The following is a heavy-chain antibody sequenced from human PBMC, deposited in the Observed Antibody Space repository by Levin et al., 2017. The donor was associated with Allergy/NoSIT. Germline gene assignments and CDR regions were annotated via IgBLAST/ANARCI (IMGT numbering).Heavy chain of an antibody. CDR3: ARDRPQGYYDATGFPG. Sequence: SETLSLTCSVSGDSINRGDYYWHWIRQPPGKGLEWIGYMHSSGSTNYNPSLKSRLVISRDTSKSQVSLRLRSVTADDTATYFCARDRPQGYYDATGFPGWGRGIQVVVSS. CDR1: GDSINRGDYY. D-gene: IGHD3-22*01. J-gene: IGHJ4*02. CDR2: MHSSGST. V-gene: IGHV4-30-4*08.